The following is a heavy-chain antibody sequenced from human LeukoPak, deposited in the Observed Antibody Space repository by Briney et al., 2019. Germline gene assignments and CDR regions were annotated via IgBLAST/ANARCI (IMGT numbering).Heavy chain of an antibody. J-gene: IGHJ4*02. V-gene: IGHV3-23*01. CDR2: ISGSGGST. CDR1: GFTFSSYA. D-gene: IGHD3-10*01. Sequence: GGSLRLSCEAPGFTFSSYAMSWVRQAPGKGLEWVSGISGSGGSTYHADSVKGRFTISRDNSKNTLYLQMTSLRAEDTAVYYCAKELYSYGSGCYGYWGQGTLVTVVS. CDR3: AKELYSYGSGCYGY.